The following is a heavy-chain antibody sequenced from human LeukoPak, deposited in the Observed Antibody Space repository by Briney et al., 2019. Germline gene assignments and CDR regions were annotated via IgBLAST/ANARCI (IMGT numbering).Heavy chain of an antibody. J-gene: IGHJ4*02. CDR3: ARRTMVRGVTNYFDY. V-gene: IGHV4-59*01. CDR1: GGSISSYY. Sequence: SETLSLTCTVSGGSISSYYWSWIRQPPGKGLEWIGYIYYSGSTNYNPSLKSRVTISVDTSKNQFSLKLSSVTAADTAVYYCARRTMVRGVTNYFDYWGQGTLVTVSS. CDR2: IYYSGST. D-gene: IGHD3-10*01.